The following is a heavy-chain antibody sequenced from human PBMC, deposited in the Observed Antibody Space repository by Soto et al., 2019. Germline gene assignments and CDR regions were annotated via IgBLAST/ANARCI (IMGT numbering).Heavy chain of an antibody. V-gene: IGHV4-34*01. J-gene: IGHJ6*02. CDR1: GGSFSGYY. CDR2: INHSGST. CDR3: ARGLRIAAAGTTGYYYGMDV. D-gene: IGHD6-13*01. Sequence: SETLSLTCAVYGGSFSGYYWSWIRQPPGKGLEWIGEINHSGSTNYNPSLKSRVTISVDTSKNQFSLKLSSVTAADTAVYYCARGLRIAAAGTTGYYYGMDVWGQGTTVTVSS.